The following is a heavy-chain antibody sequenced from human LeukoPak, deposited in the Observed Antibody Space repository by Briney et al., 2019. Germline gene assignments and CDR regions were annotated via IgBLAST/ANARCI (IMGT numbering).Heavy chain of an antibody. Sequence: AGGSLRLSCAASGFTLTNHWMHWVRQVPGKGLAWISRIRGVGGEANYADSVRGRFTTSRDNARNLLYLQMDSLGAEDTAVYYCGRDAVLGSGSIDYWGHGVLVAVSS. CDR1: GFTLTNHW. CDR3: GRDAVLGSGSIDY. D-gene: IGHD3-10*01. V-gene: IGHV3-74*01. CDR2: IRGVGGEA. J-gene: IGHJ4*01.